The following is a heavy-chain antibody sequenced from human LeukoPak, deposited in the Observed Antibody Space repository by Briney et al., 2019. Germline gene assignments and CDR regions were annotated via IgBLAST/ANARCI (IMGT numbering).Heavy chain of an antibody. CDR1: GGSISSYY. CDR3: ARHVADYGDHSFDY. J-gene: IGHJ4*02. D-gene: IGHD4-17*01. Sequence: SEPLSLTCTVSGGSISSYYWSWIRQPPGKGLEWIGYIYCSGSTNYNPSLKSRVTISVDTSKNQFSLKLSSVTAADTAVYYCARHVADYGDHSFDYWGQGTLDTLPS. V-gene: IGHV4-59*08. CDR2: IYCSGST.